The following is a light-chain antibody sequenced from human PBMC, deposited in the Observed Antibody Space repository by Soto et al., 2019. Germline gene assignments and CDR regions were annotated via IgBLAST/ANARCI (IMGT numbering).Light chain of an antibody. CDR3: QQYYTWPLT. Sequence: EIVLTQSSATLSLSPGERATLSCRASQSVSGYLAWYQQKPGQAPRLLIYDASKRATGIPARFSGSGSGTEFTLTISSLQSEDFAVYYCQQYYTWPLTFGQGTRLEIK. J-gene: IGKJ5*01. CDR1: QSVSGY. V-gene: IGKV3-11*01. CDR2: DAS.